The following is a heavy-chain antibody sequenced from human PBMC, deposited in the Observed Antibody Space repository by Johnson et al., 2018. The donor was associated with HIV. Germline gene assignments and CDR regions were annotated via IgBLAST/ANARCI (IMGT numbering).Heavy chain of an antibody. CDR1: GFTFDDYG. D-gene: IGHD5-18*01. Sequence: VQLVESGGGVVQPGRSLRLSCAASGFTFDDYGMSWVRQAPGKGLEWVSGINWNGGSTGYADSVKGRFTISRDNAKNALYLQLTSLRAEDTAVYYCAKEGTTMEVDIWGQGTMVTVSS. CDR2: INWNGGST. CDR3: AKEGTTMEVDI. V-gene: IGHV3-20*04. J-gene: IGHJ3*02.